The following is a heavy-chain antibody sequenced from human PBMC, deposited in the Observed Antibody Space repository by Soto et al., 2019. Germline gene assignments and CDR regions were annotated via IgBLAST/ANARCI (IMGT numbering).Heavy chain of an antibody. CDR1: GGSISSYY. V-gene: IGHV4-59*01. CDR2: IYYSGRT. CDR3: ARDHETVDAFDI. D-gene: IGHD4-17*01. Sequence: PSESLSLTCPVSGGSISSYYSSWVRHPPGKGLGWVGCIYYSGRTNYNPSLKSRATISGDTSKNQFSLKLSSVTAADTAVYYCARDHETVDAFDIWGQGTMVTVSS. J-gene: IGHJ3*02.